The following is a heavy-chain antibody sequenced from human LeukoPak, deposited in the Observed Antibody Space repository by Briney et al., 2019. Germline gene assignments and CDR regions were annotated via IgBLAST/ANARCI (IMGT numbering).Heavy chain of an antibody. CDR2: VNSDGSST. J-gene: IGHJ4*02. V-gene: IGHV3-74*01. D-gene: IGHD6-19*01. CDR3: VGGSTQYSSGWYGLDY. CDR1: GFTFSSYW. Sequence: GGSLRLSCAASGFTFSSYWMHWVRQAPGKGLVWVSRVNSDGSSTTYADSVKGRFTISRDNAKNTLYLQMNSLRAEDTAVYYCVGGSTQYSSGWYGLDYWGQGTLVTVSS.